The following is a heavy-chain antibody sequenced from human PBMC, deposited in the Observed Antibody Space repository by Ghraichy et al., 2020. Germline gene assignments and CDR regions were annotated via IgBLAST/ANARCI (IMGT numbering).Heavy chain of an antibody. CDR1: GGSFSSYY. D-gene: IGHD2-21*01. CDR2: INHSGST. V-gene: IGHV4-34*01. CDR3: ARDPLKSVNGDRWTKGHFDY. Sequence: SQTLSLTCAVYGGSFSSYYWSWIRQPPGKGLEWIGEINHSGSTNYNPSLKSRVTISIDTSKNQFSLKLSSVTAADTAVYYCARDPLKSVNGDRWTKGHFDYWGQGTLVTVSS. J-gene: IGHJ4*02.